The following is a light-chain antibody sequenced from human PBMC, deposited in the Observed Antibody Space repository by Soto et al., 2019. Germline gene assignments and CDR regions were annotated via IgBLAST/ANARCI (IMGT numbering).Light chain of an antibody. CDR3: QSYDSSLSANYV. CDR2: GNS. J-gene: IGLJ1*01. Sequence: QSVLTQPPSVSGAPGQRVTISCTGSSSNIGAGYDVHWYQQLPGTAPKLLIYGNSNRPSGVPDRFSGSKSGTSASVAITGLQAEDEADYYCQSYDSSLSANYVFGTGTKLTVL. CDR1: SSNIGAGYD. V-gene: IGLV1-40*01.